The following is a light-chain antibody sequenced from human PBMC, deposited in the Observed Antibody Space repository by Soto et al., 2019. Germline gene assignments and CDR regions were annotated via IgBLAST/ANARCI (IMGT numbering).Light chain of an antibody. V-gene: IGLV2-23*01. CDR3: CSYAAGDSAV. J-gene: IGLJ7*01. Sequence: QAVVTQPASVSGSPGQSITISCTGTSSDVGSYNLVSWYQQHPGKAPKLMIFEGSKRPSGVSNRFSGSKSGNTASLTISGLQAEDEADYYCCSYAAGDSAVFGGGTQLTVL. CDR1: SSDVGSYNL. CDR2: EGS.